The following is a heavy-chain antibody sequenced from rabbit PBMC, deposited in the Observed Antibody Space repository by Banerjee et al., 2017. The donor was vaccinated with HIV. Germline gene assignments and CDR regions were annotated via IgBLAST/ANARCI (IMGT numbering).Heavy chain of an antibody. CDR3: ARDAGSSGYPDLFSL. CDR2: IYAGKGST. Sequence: QLKETGGGLVQPGGSLTLSCKASGFDFSSYYMSWVRQAPGKGLEWIGIIYAGKGSTDYASWVNGRFTISSDNAQNTVDLQMNSLTAADTATYFCARDAGSSGYPDLFSLWGPGTLVTVS. CDR1: GFDFSSYY. D-gene: IGHD1-1*01. J-gene: IGHJ4*01. V-gene: IGHV1S7*01.